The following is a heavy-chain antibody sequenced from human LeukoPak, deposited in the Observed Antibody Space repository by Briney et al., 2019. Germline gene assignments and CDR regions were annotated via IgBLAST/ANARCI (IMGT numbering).Heavy chain of an antibody. CDR1: GGSISSYY. Sequence: SENLSLTCTVSGGSISSYYWSWIRQPPGKGLEWIGYIYYSGSTNYNPSLKSRVTISVDTSKNQFSLKLSSVTAADTAVYYCAREEDGTGPAFDIWGQGTMVTVSS. V-gene: IGHV4-59*01. CDR3: AREEDGTGPAFDI. CDR2: IYYSGST. J-gene: IGHJ3*02. D-gene: IGHD1-1*01.